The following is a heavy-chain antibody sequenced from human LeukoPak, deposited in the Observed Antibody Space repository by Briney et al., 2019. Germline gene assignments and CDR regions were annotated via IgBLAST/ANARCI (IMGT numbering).Heavy chain of an antibody. V-gene: IGHV3-23*01. CDR3: AKGGRIQLWLRSDYFDY. CDR2: ISGSGGST. D-gene: IGHD5-18*01. J-gene: IGHJ4*02. Sequence: QPGGSLRLSCAASGFTFSSYAMSWVRQALGKGLEWVSAISGSGGSTYYADSVKGRFTISRDNSKNTLYLQMNSLRAEDTAVYYCAKGGRIQLWLRSDYFDYWGQGTLVTVSS. CDR1: GFTFSSYA.